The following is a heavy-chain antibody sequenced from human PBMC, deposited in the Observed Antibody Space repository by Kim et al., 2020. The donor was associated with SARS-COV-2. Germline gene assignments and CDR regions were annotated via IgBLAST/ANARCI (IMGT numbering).Heavy chain of an antibody. Sequence: GSLRLSCAASGFTFSSYAMHWVRQAPGKGLEWVAVISYDGSNKYYADSVKGRFTISRDNSKNTLYLQMNSLRAEDTAVYYCAREGHIVVVIASLGSFDY. CDR2: ISYDGSNK. CDR3: AREGHIVVVIASLGSFDY. J-gene: IGHJ4*01. V-gene: IGHV3-30-3*01. D-gene: IGHD2-21*01. CDR1: GFTFSSYA.